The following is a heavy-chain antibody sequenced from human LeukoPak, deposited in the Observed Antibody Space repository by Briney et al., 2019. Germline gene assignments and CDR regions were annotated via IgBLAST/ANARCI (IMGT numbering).Heavy chain of an antibody. Sequence: GGSLRLSCAASGFTVSSNYMSWVRQAPGKGLEWVSVIYSGGSTYYADSVKGRFTISRDNSKNTLYLQMNSLRAEDTAVYYCAGDRGTEWEPPGAFDIWGQGTMVTVSS. D-gene: IGHD1-26*01. J-gene: IGHJ3*02. CDR1: GFTVSSNY. CDR2: IYSGGST. CDR3: AGDRGTEWEPPGAFDI. V-gene: IGHV3-66*01.